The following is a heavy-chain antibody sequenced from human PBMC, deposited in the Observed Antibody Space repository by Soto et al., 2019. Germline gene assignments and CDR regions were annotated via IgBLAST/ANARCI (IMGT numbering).Heavy chain of an antibody. J-gene: IGHJ6*02. CDR3: ARDGAAAVTGDYYYYGMDV. V-gene: IGHV4-4*02. D-gene: IGHD6-13*01. CDR2: IYHSGST. Sequence: SETLSLTCAVSGGSISSSNWWSWVRQPPGKGLEWIGEIYHSGSTNYNPSLKSRVTISVDKSKNQFSLKLSSVTAADTAVYYCARDGAAAVTGDYYYYGMDVWGQATTVT. CDR1: GGSISSSNW.